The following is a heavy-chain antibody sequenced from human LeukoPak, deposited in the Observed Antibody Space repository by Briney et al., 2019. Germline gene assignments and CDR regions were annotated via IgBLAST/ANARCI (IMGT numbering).Heavy chain of an antibody. V-gene: IGHV1-2*02. CDR2: INPNSGGT. CDR1: GYTFTGYY. CDR3: ARLTGSYYYYYMDV. Sequence: ASVKVSCKASGYTFTGYYMHWVRQAPGQGLEWMGWINPNSGGTTYAQKFQGRVTMTRDTSISTAYMELSRLRSDDTAAYYCARLTGSYYYYYMDVWGKGTTVTVSS. D-gene: IGHD1-1*01. J-gene: IGHJ6*03.